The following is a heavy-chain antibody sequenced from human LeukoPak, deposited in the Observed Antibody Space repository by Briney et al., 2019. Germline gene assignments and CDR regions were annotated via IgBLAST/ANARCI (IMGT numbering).Heavy chain of an antibody. J-gene: IGHJ4*02. CDR3: ARDGGSSGYYYFDY. Sequence: ASVKVSCKASGYTFTSYDINWVRQAPGQGLEWMGWISAYNGNTNYAQKLQGRVTMTTDTSTSTAYMELRSLRSDDTAVYYCARDGGSSGYYYFDYWGQGTLVTVSS. D-gene: IGHD3-22*01. CDR2: ISAYNGNT. V-gene: IGHV1-18*01. CDR1: GYTFTSYD.